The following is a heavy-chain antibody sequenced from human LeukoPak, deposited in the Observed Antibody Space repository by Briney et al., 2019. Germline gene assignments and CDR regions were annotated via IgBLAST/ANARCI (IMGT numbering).Heavy chain of an antibody. CDR2: INSDGSTT. D-gene: IGHD6-13*01. CDR1: GYTFSSYW. J-gene: IGHJ6*02. Sequence: GGPLRLSCAASGYTFSSYWMHWVRQPPGKGLVWVSRINSDGSTTNYADSVKGRFTISRDNTKNTLFLQMNSLRVEDTAVYYCARVRSSPPTGLDVWGQGTTVSVSS. CDR3: ARVRSSPPTGLDV. V-gene: IGHV3-74*01.